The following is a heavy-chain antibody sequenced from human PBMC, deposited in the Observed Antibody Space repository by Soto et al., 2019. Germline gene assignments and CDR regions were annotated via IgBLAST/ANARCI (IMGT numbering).Heavy chain of an antibody. Sequence: SEPLRLTWSVAGGTIINNNCWSWIRQNPGKGLEWIGDIYYSGSTYYNPSLKSRVTISVDTSKNQFSLKLTSVTAADTAVYYCARSVTPWGQGTLVTVSS. CDR2: IYYSGST. V-gene: IGHV4-31*02. CDR1: GGTIINNNC. J-gene: IGHJ5*02. D-gene: IGHD3-10*01. CDR3: ARSVTP.